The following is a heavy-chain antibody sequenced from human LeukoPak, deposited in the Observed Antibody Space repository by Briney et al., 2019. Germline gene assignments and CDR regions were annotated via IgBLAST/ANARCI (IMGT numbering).Heavy chain of an antibody. CDR2: IDYSGST. Sequence: KPSETLSLTCTVSGYSISSGYYWGWIRQPPGKGLEWIGYIDYSGSTAYNPSLNGRVAVSVDTSKNQFSLKLRSVTAADTAVYYCARLNGGNWGPGILVTVSS. V-gene: IGHV4-38-2*02. CDR1: GYSISSGYY. CDR3: ARLNGGN. D-gene: IGHD4-23*01. J-gene: IGHJ4*02.